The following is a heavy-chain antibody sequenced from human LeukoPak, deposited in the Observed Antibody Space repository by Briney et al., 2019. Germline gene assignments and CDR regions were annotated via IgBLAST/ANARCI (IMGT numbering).Heavy chain of an antibody. CDR1: GFNFSDSR. Sequence: GGSLRLSCVTSGFNFSDSRMTWVRQAPGKGLQWVANVNRDGTEKHFLDSVEGRFTISRDNAKKSLYLQMSSLRPQDTAVYFCVGGDWYFESWGQGTLVTASS. CDR2: VNRDGTEK. CDR3: VGGDWYFES. D-gene: IGHD2-21*01. J-gene: IGHJ4*02. V-gene: IGHV3-7*04.